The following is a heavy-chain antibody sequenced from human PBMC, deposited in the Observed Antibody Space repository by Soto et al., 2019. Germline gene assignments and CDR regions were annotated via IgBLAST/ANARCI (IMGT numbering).Heavy chain of an antibody. CDR3: ARAAGDSGYEYDY. V-gene: IGHV4-59*01. CDR1: GVSISSYY. J-gene: IGHJ4*02. Sequence: SETLSLTCTVSGVSISSYYWSWIRQPPGKGLEWIGYIYYSGSTNYNPSLKSRVTISVDTSKNQFSLKLSSVTAADTAVYYCARAAGDSGYEYDYWGQGTLVTVSS. D-gene: IGHD5-12*01. CDR2: IYYSGST.